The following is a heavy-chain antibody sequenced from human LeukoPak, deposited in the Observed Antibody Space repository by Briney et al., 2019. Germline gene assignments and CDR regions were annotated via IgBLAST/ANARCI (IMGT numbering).Heavy chain of an antibody. J-gene: IGHJ3*02. Sequence: ASVKVSCKASGYTFTSYAMNWVRQAPGQGLEWMGWINTNTGNPTYAQGFTGRFVFSLDTSVSTAYLQISSLKAEDTAVYYCARDYFLWGDGAHDAFDIWGQGTMVTVSS. CDR3: ARDYFLWGDGAHDAFDI. CDR1: GYTFTSYA. D-gene: IGHD2-21*02. V-gene: IGHV7-4-1*02. CDR2: INTNTGNP.